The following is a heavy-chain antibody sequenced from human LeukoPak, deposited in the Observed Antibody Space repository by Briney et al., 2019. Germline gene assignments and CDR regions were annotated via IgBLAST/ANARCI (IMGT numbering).Heavy chain of an antibody. J-gene: IGHJ4*02. V-gene: IGHV1-18*01. CDR3: ARDLRYFDWSYFDY. D-gene: IGHD3-9*01. CDR2: ISAYNGNT. Sequence: ASVKVSCKASGGTFSSYAISWVRQAPGQGLEWMGWISAYNGNTNYAQKLQGRVTMTTDTSTSTAYMELRSLRSDDTAVYYCARDLRYFDWSYFDYWGQGTLVTVSS. CDR1: GGTFSSYA.